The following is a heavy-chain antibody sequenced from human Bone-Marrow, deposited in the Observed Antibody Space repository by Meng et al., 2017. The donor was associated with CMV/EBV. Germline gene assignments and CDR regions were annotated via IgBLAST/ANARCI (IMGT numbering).Heavy chain of an antibody. CDR3: ARDLHWGCFDY. Sequence: GESLKISCAASGFTFSSYSMNWVRQAPGKGLEWVSSISSSSSYIYYADSVKGRFTISRDNAKNSLYLQMNSLRAEDTAVYYCARDLHWGCFDYWGRGTLVTVSS. D-gene: IGHD7-27*01. V-gene: IGHV3-21*01. CDR2: ISSSSSYI. J-gene: IGHJ4*02. CDR1: GFTFSSYS.